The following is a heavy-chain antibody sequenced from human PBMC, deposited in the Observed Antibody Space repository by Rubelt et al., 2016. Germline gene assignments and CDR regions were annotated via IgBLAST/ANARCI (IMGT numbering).Heavy chain of an antibody. CDR3: ARGNSAAY. CDR2: LKARGRRK. D-gene: IGHD3-10*01. CDR1: GFTFINYA. Sequence: EVQLLESGGGLVQPGGSLGISCADSGFTFINYALTWVRQAPGKGLEWVANLKARGRRKQKVDSVKGRFTISRGNDKKSVYLQMNSLRAEDTAVYYCARGNSAAYWGQGTLVTVSS. V-gene: IGHV3-7*03. J-gene: IGHJ4*02.